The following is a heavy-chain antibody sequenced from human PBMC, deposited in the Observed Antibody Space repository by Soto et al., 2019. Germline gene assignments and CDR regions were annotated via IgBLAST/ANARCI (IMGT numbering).Heavy chain of an antibody. J-gene: IGHJ5*02. CDR3: ARDLSGSGYFGWFDP. V-gene: IGHV4-59*01. CDR1: GGSISSYY. Sequence: QVQLQESGPGLVKPSETLSLTCTVSGGSISSYYWSWIRQPPGKGLEWIGYIYYSGSTNYNPSLKSRFTISVDTPKNQCSLKLSSVTAADTAVYYCARDLSGSGYFGWFDPWGQGTLVTVSS. CDR2: IYYSGST. D-gene: IGHD3-3*01.